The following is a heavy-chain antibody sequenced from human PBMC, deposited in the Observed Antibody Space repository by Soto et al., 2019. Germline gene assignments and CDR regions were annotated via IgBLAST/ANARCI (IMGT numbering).Heavy chain of an antibody. D-gene: IGHD3-3*01. CDR2: ISYDGSNK. CDR3: AKDGGQY. Sequence: GGSLRLSCAASGFTFSSYGMHWVRQAPGKGLEWVAVISYDGSNKYYADSVKGRFTISRDNSKNTLYLQMNSLRAEDTAVYYCAKDGGQYWGQGTLVTVSS. J-gene: IGHJ4*02. V-gene: IGHV3-30*18. CDR1: GFTFSSYG.